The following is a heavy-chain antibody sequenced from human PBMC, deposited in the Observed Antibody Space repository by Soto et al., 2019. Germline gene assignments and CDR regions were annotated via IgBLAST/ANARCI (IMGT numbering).Heavy chain of an antibody. CDR1: GGSFSGYY. Sequence: SETLSLTCAVYGGSFSGYYWSWIRQPPGKGLEWIGEINHSGSTNYNPSLKSRVTISVDTSKNQFSLKLSSVTAADTAVYYCARAHFLWFGTPRPSLFDYWGQGTLVTVSS. CDR2: INHSGST. J-gene: IGHJ4*02. CDR3: ARAHFLWFGTPRPSLFDY. D-gene: IGHD3-10*01. V-gene: IGHV4-34*01.